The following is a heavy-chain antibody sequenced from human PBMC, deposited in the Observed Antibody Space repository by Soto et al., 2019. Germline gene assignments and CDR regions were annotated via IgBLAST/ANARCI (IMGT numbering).Heavy chain of an antibody. Sequence: GGSLRLSCAASGFTVSSNYMSWVRQAPGKGLEWVSVIYSGGSTYYADSVKGRFTISRHNSKNKLYLQMNSLRAEDTAVYYCAREVGAARDYYYYYMDVWGKGTTVTVSS. CDR3: AREVGAARDYYYYYMDV. D-gene: IGHD6-6*01. J-gene: IGHJ6*03. CDR1: GFTVSSNY. V-gene: IGHV3-53*04. CDR2: IYSGGST.